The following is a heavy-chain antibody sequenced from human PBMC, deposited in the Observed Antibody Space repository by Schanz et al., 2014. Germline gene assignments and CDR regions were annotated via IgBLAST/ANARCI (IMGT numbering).Heavy chain of an antibody. J-gene: IGHJ6*03. CDR2: IIPSLGLA. V-gene: IGHV1-69*02. CDR1: GGTFSSFG. D-gene: IGHD2-2*02. Sequence: QVQLVQSEAEVKKPGSSVKVSCKASGGTFSSFGINWVRQAPGQGLEWMGRIIPSLGLAKYEQKFQDKVTITADKSTSTAYMELTSLRSEDTAVYYCAGTYCSSTSCYTGYYYMDVWGKGTTVTVSS. CDR3: AGTYCSSTSCYTGYYYMDV.